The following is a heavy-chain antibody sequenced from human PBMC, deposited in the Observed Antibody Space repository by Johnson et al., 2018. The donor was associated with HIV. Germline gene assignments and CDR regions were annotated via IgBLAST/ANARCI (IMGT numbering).Heavy chain of an antibody. CDR2: ISSSGSTV. D-gene: IGHD5-24*01. V-gene: IGHV3-48*03. CDR3: AKDIGDGYNRWGAFDF. J-gene: IGHJ3*01. CDR1: GFTFSSYE. Sequence: VQVVESGGGVVRPGGSLRLSCAASGFTFSSYEMNWVRQAPGKGLEWVSYISSSGSTVYYADSVKGRFTISRDNAKNSLCLQMNSLRAEDTAVYYCAKDIGDGYNRWGAFDFWGQGTMVTVSS.